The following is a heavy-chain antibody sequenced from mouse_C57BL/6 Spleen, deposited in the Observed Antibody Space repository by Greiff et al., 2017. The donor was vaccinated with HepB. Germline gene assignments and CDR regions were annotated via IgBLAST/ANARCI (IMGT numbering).Heavy chain of an antibody. V-gene: IGHV1-82*01. CDR3: ARSADSSGYDYFDY. Sequence: VQLQQSGPELVKPGASVKISCKASGYAFSSSWMNWVKQRPGKGLEWIGRIYPGDGDTNYNGKFKGKATLTADKSSSTAYMQLSSRTSADSAVYCCARSADSSGYDYFDYWGQGTTLTVSS. J-gene: IGHJ2*01. CDR2: IYPGDGDT. D-gene: IGHD3-2*02. CDR1: GYAFSSSW.